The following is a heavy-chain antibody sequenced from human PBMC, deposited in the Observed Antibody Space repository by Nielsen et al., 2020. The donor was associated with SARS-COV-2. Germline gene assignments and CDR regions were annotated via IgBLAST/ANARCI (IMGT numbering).Heavy chain of an antibody. CDR1: GSSFSTVGYS. V-gene: IGHV4-31*03. J-gene: IGHJ6*02. D-gene: IGHD5-12*01. CDR2: IYFSGRT. Sequence: SETLSLPFTVSGSSFSTVGYSGTSIRHHPGKGLAWIGYIYFSGRTCHNPSLNSRVTISVVTSKNEFSLSLRSVTAADTAVYYCARESSGYDHYNYGMDVWGQGTAVTVSS. CDR3: ARESSGYDHYNYGMDV.